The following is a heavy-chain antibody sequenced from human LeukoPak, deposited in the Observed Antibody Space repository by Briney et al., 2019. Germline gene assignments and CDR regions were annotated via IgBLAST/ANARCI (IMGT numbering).Heavy chain of an antibody. D-gene: IGHD2-15*01. J-gene: IGHJ4*02. CDR3: ATSARTYLGSSLDY. CDR2: IWYDGSNK. CDR1: GFTFSSYG. V-gene: IGHV3-33*03. Sequence: PGGSLRLTCAASGFTFSSYGMHWVRQAPGKGLEWVAVIWYDGSNKYYADPVKGRFTISRDNAKNTLYLQMNSLRAEDTALYYCATSARTYLGSSLDYWGQGTLVTVSS.